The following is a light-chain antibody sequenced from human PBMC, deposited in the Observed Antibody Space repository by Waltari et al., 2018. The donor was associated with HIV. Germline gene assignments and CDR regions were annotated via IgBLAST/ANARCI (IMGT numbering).Light chain of an antibody. J-gene: IGKJ1*01. V-gene: IGKV3-15*01. CDR1: QSVNSN. Sequence: EILMTQTRATLSVSSGERAPLSCRASQSVNSNLAEYHQKPGQTPRLLIYGTSTRATDIPARFSGSGSGTEFTLTISSLQSEDFAVYYCHHYNNWRETFGQGTKVEIK. CDR2: GTS. CDR3: HHYNNWRET.